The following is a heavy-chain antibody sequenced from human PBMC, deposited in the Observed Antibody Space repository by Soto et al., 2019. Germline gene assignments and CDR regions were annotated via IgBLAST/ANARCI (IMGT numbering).Heavy chain of an antibody. Sequence: ASVKVSCKVSGGPFSSYAISWGGQAPGKGFEWMGGIIPIFGTANYAQKFQGRVTITADESTSTAYMELSSLRSEDTAVYYCARDLIDCTNGVCYPLFDYWGQGTLVTVSS. J-gene: IGHJ4*02. D-gene: IGHD2-8*01. CDR2: IIPIFGTA. CDR3: ARDLIDCTNGVCYPLFDY. CDR1: GGPFSSYA. V-gene: IGHV1-69*13.